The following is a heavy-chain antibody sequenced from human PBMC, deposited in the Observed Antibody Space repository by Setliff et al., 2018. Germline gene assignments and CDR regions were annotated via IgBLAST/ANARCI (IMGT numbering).Heavy chain of an antibody. CDR2: INPKNGGA. D-gene: IGHD2-21*01. V-gene: IGHV1-46*01. CDR3: ARDRGGTAIANWFDP. J-gene: IGHJ5*02. Sequence: ASVKVSCKASGYTFTSYYIHWVRQAPGQGLEWMGVINPKNGGATYPQNLQGRVTMTRDTSMSTVYMELSSLRSEDSAVYYCARDRGGTAIANWFDPWGQGTLVTVSS. CDR1: GYTFTSYY.